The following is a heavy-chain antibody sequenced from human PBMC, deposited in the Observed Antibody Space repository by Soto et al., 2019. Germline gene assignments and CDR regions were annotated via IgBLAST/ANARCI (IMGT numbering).Heavy chain of an antibody. V-gene: IGHV4-38-2*02. CDR2: IYHTVNT. Sequence: PSETLSLTCTVSNFSITTGFYWGWIRQSPGKGLEWIGNIYHTVNTYYNPSLKSRVTISIDTSKNQFSLKLHSVTAADTAVYHCARGGWELRRDWFDPGGHGLLVNVSS. D-gene: IGHD1-7*01. J-gene: IGHJ5*02. CDR1: NFSITTGFY. CDR3: ARGGWELRRDWFDP.